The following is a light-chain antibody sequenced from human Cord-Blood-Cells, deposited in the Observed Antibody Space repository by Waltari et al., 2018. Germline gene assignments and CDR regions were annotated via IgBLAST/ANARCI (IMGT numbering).Light chain of an antibody. J-gene: IGKJ2*01. CDR3: QQYYSTPYT. CDR2: WAS. CDR1: QSVLYSSNNKNY. Sequence: DIVMTQSPDSLAVSLGARATIHCKSSQSVLYSSNNKNYLAWYQQKPGRPPRRLIYWASTRESGVPDRFSGSGSGTDFTLTISSLQAEDVAVYYCQQYYSTPYTFGQGTKLEIK. V-gene: IGKV4-1*01.